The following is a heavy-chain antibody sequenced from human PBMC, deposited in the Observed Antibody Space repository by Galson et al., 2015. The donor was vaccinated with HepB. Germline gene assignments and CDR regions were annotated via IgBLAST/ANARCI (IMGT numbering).Heavy chain of an antibody. CDR2: INTNTGNP. CDR3: ARGEDYGDYLGFEY. V-gene: IGHV7-4-1*02. J-gene: IGHJ4*02. D-gene: IGHD4-17*01. Sequence: SVKVSCKASGYTFTHYAVNWVRQAPGQGLEWMGWINTNTGNPTYAQGFTGRFVFSLDTSISTAYLQISSLKAEDTAVYYCARGEDYGDYLGFEYWGQGTLVTVSS. CDR1: GYTFTHYA.